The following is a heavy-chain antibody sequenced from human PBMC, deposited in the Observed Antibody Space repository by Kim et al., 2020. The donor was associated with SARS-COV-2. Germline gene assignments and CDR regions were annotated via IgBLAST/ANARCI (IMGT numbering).Heavy chain of an antibody. CDR2: TRNKANSYTT. V-gene: IGHV3-72*01. Sequence: GGSLRLSCAASGFTFSDHYMDWVRQAPGKGLEWVGRTRNKANSYTTEYAASVKGRFTISSDDSKISLYLQMNSLKTEDTAVYYCARLYYYDSSGHDAFDIWGQGTMVTVSS. CDR1: GFTFSDHY. CDR3: ARLYYYDSSGHDAFDI. J-gene: IGHJ3*02. D-gene: IGHD3-22*01.